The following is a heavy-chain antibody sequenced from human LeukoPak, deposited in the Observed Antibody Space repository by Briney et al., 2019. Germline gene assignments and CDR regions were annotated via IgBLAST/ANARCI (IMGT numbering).Heavy chain of an antibody. CDR3: AGNYYDSPGAFDI. CDR2: IYYSGST. J-gene: IGHJ3*02. V-gene: IGHV4-39*07. Sequence: PSETLSLTCAVYGGSLSTHYWGWIRQPPGKGLEWIGSIYYSGSTYYNPSLKSRVTISVDTSKNQFSLKLSSVTAADTAVYYCAGNYYDSPGAFDIWGQGTMVTVSS. CDR1: GGSLSTHY. D-gene: IGHD3-22*01.